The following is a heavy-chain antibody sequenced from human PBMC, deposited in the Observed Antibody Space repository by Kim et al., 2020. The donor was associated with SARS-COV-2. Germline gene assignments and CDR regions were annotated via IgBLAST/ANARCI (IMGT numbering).Heavy chain of an antibody. CDR2: TYYRSKWYN. CDR1: GDSVSSNSAA. Sequence: SQTLSLTCAISGDSVSSNSAAWNWIRQSPSRGLEWLGRTYYRSKWYNDYAVSVKSRITINPDTSKNQFSLQLNSVTPEDTAVYYCARDGEWLQLGRDAFDIWGQGTMVTVSS. J-gene: IGHJ3*02. CDR3: ARDGEWLQLGRDAFDI. V-gene: IGHV6-1*01. D-gene: IGHD5-12*01.